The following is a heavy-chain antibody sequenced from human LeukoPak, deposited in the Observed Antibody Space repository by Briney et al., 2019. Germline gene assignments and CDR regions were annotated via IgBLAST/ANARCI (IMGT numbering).Heavy chain of an antibody. CDR2: ISGSGGST. Sequence: GGSLRLSCAASGFTFSSYAMSWVRQAPGKGLEWVSVISGSGGSTYYADSVKGRFTISRDNSKNTLYLRMNSLRAEDSAVYYCAKRQCNGGSCFYIDYWGQGTLVTVSS. D-gene: IGHD2-15*01. CDR1: GFTFSSYA. J-gene: IGHJ4*02. CDR3: AKRQCNGGSCFYIDY. V-gene: IGHV3-23*01.